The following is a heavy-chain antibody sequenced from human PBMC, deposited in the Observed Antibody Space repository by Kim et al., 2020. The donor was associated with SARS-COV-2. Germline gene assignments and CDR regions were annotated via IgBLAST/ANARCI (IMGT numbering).Heavy chain of an antibody. J-gene: IGHJ4*02. CDR3: ARVVRITIFGVVNHFDY. CDR2: IYYSGST. Sequence: SETLSLTCTVSGGSISSGDYYWSWIRQPPGKGLEWIGYIYYSGSTYYNPSLKGRVTISVDTSKNQFSLKLSSVTAADTAVYYCARVVRITIFGVVNHFDYLGQGTLASVSS. CDR1: GGSISSGDYY. D-gene: IGHD3-3*01. V-gene: IGHV4-30-4*01.